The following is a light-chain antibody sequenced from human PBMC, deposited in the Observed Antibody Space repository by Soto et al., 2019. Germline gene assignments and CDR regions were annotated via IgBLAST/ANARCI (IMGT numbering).Light chain of an antibody. V-gene: IGLV2-14*01. CDR1: SSDVGGCNC. CDR3: SSFTSSRTYV. CDR2: EVN. Sequence: QSALTQPASVSGSPGQSITISCTGTSSDVGGCNCVSWYQHHPDKAPKLVIYEVNDRPPGVSNRFSGSKSGNTASLTISGLQAEDEADYYCSSFTSSRTYVFGTGTKVTVL. J-gene: IGLJ1*01.